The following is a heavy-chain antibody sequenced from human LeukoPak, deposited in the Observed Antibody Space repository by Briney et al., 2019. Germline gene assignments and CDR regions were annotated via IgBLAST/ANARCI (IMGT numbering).Heavy chain of an antibody. CDR1: GGSISSYY. V-gene: IGHV4-59*01. Sequence: SETLSLTCTVSGGSISSYYWSWIRQPPGKELEWIGYIYYSGSTNYNPSLKSRVTISVVTSKNQFSLKLSSVTAADTAVYYCARGDYDYVWGSYRFDYWGQGTLVTVSS. CDR2: IYYSGST. D-gene: IGHD3-16*02. J-gene: IGHJ4*02. CDR3: ARGDYDYVWGSYRFDY.